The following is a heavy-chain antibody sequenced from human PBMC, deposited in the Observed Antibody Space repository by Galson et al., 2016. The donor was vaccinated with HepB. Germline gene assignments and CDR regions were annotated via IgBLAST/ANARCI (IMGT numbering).Heavy chain of an antibody. J-gene: IGHJ6*03. Sequence: SVKVSCKASGYTFTDYYLHWVRQAPGQGLEWMGWINPNSGVTNHAPNFQGRTSMTRDTSISTAYMEVSRLRSDDTAVYYCARDYGYTYGFPYYMDVWGKGTTVTVSS. CDR3: ARDYGYTYGFPYYMDV. V-gene: IGHV1-2*02. D-gene: IGHD5-18*01. CDR1: GYTFTDYY. CDR2: INPNSGVT.